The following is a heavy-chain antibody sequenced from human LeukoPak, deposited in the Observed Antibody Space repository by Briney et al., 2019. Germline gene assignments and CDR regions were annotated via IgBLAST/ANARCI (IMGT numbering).Heavy chain of an antibody. Sequence: QPGGSLRLSCAASGFTFSSYAMTWVRQTPGKGLEWVSGITGSGGSTYHAESVKGRFTISRDNSKSTLYLQMNNLRAEDTAVYYCASRPPSETYFAVFDYWGQGTLVTVSS. V-gene: IGHV3-23*01. J-gene: IGHJ4*02. CDR3: ASRPPSETYFAVFDY. D-gene: IGHD1-26*01. CDR1: GFTFSSYA. CDR2: ITGSGGST.